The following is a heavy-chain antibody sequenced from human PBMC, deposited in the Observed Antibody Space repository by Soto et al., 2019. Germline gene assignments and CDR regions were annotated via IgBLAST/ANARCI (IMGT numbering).Heavy chain of an antibody. Sequence: GGSLRLSCAASGFTWSDCYMSWIRQAPGRGLEWVSYISSSSSDTNCADSVRGRFTISRDNAKKSLYLQMNGLRAEDTAVYYCVRDIARVGDTYYYDYWGQGPLVTVSS. CDR2: ISSSSSDT. V-gene: IGHV3-11*06. J-gene: IGHJ4*02. D-gene: IGHD1-26*01. CDR1: GFTWSDCY. CDR3: VRDIARVGDTYYYDY.